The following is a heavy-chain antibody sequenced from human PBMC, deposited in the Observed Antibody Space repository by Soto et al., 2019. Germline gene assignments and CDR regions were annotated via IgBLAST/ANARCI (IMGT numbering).Heavy chain of an antibody. V-gene: IGHV1-46*01. CDR1: GYTFTSYY. Sequence: VQLVQSGAEVKRPGASVKVSCKASGYTFTSYYMHWVRQAPGQGLEWMGIINPSGGGTSYTQKFQGRVTMTRDTSTSTVYMELSSLRSEDTAVYYCAREVARGYSYGYLEYWGQGTLVTVSS. D-gene: IGHD5-18*01. CDR3: AREVARGYSYGYLEY. J-gene: IGHJ4*02. CDR2: INPSGGGT.